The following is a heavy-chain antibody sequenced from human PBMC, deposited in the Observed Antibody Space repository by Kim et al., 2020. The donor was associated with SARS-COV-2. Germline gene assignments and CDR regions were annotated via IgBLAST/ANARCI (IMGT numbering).Heavy chain of an antibody. D-gene: IGHD7-27*01. CDR2: IIPILGTA. Sequence: SVKVSCQASGGTFSSYAISWVRQAPGQGLEWMGGIIPILGTANYAQKFQGRVTITADESTSTAYMELSSLRSEDTAVYYCAREAQLGIGDWGQGTLVTV. CDR1: GGTFSSYA. V-gene: IGHV1-69*13. CDR3: AREAQLGIGD. J-gene: IGHJ4*02.